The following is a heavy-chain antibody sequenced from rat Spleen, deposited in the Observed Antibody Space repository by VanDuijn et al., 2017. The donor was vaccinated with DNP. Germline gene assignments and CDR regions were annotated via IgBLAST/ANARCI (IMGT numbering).Heavy chain of an antibody. Sequence: EVQLQESGPGLVEPSQSLSLTCSVTGYSITTNYWGWIRQFPGNKMEYIGHISYSGSTHYNPSLKSRISITRDISKNQLFLQVNSVTTEDTATYYCARWPGYNPPYAMDAWGQGTSVTVSS. D-gene: IGHD1-4*01. CDR2: ISYSGST. CDR3: ARWPGYNPPYAMDA. J-gene: IGHJ4*01. CDR1: GYSITTNY. V-gene: IGHV3-1*01.